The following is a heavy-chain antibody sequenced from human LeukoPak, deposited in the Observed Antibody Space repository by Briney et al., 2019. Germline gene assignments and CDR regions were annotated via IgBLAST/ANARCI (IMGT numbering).Heavy chain of an antibody. J-gene: IGHJ4*02. CDR1: GGTFSSYA. CDR2: IIPIFRTA. V-gene: IGHV1-69*05. D-gene: IGHD6-19*01. CDR3: ARRRESSGLIFDY. Sequence: VASVKVSCKASGGTFSSYAISWVRQAPGQGLEWMGRIIPIFRTANYAQKFQGRVTITTDESTSTAYMELSSLRSEDTAVYYCARRRESSGLIFDYWGQGTLVTVSS.